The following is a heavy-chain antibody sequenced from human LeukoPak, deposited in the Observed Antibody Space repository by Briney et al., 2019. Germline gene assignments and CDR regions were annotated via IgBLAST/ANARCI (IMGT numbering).Heavy chain of an antibody. V-gene: IGHV3-33*01. D-gene: IGHD6-13*01. Sequence: GGSLRLSCAASGFTFSIYGMHWVRQAPGKGLEWVAVIWYDGSNTYYADSVKGRFTISRDNSKNTLYLQMNSLRAGDTAVYYCARDERPGIAAPPSDYWGQGTLVTVSS. CDR2: IWYDGSNT. J-gene: IGHJ4*02. CDR3: ARDERPGIAAPPSDY. CDR1: GFTFSIYG.